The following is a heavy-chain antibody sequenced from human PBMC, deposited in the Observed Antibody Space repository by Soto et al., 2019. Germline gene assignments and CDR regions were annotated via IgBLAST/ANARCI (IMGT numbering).Heavy chain of an antibody. CDR3: ARDDFWSGYPTRFDY. CDR2: IIPSFGTA. V-gene: IGHV1-69*12. Sequence: QVQLVQSGAEVKKPGSSVKVSGKASGGTFSSYAISWVRQAPGQGLEWMGGIIPSFGTANYAQKFQGRVTSTADESTSTAYMELSSLRSEDTAVYYCARDDFWSGYPTRFDYWGQGTLVTVSS. CDR1: GGTFSSYA. J-gene: IGHJ4*02. D-gene: IGHD3-3*01.